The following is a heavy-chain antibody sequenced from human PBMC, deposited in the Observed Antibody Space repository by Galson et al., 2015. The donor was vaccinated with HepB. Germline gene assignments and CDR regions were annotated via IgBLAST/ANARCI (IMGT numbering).Heavy chain of an antibody. CDR2: ISGGGTST. D-gene: IGHD2/OR15-2a*01. Sequence: SLRLSCAASGFTFSSYPMNWVRQAPGKGLEWVSTISGGGTSTYYADSVKGRFTISRDNSNNILFLHITNLRAEDSAVYYCAKALSSNNYFEGHWGQGTLVTVSS. J-gene: IGHJ4*02. CDR3: AKALSSNNYFEGH. V-gene: IGHV3-23*01. CDR1: GFTFSSYP.